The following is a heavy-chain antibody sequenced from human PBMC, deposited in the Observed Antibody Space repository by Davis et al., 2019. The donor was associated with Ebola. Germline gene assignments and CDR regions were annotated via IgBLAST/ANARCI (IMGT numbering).Heavy chain of an antibody. J-gene: IGHJ6*03. CDR1: GGTFSSYA. CDR3: ASSPTMKYYYYMDV. Sequence: ASVKVSCKASGGTFSSYAISWVRQAPGQGLEWMGWMNPSSGNTGFAQKFQGRITMTRNTSISTAYMELSSLRSEDTAVYYCASSPTMKYYYYMDVWGKGTTVTVSS. V-gene: IGHV1-8*02. CDR2: MNPSSGNT. D-gene: IGHD3-22*01.